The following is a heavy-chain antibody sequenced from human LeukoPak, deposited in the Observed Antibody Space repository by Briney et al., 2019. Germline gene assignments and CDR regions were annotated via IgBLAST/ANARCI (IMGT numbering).Heavy chain of an antibody. D-gene: IGHD3-22*01. J-gene: IGHJ5*02. Sequence: GGSLRLSCATSGFTFSNAWMNWVRQAPGKGLEWVGRIRSNSDGGTIDYAAPVKGRFTLSRDDSKTTLYLQMNSLQTEDTAVYYCATDFYDSTWGRGTLVTVSS. CDR3: ATDFYDST. CDR1: GFTFSNAW. V-gene: IGHV3-15*07. CDR2: IRSNSDGGTI.